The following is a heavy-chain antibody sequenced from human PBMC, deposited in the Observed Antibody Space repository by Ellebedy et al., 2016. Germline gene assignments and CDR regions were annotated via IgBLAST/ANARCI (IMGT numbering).Heavy chain of an antibody. Sequence: SETLSLXXSVSGDSINYYYWSWIRQTPGQGLEWIGYFYYRASPRYNPSFNNRATVSADASKNQLSLRLTSVTAADTAVYFCARVLRQRYNNAIRKSSYYYYAMDVWGQGTTVTVSS. CDR3: ARVLRQRYNNAIRKSSYYYYAMDV. CDR1: GDSINYYY. CDR2: FYYRASP. V-gene: IGHV4-59*01. J-gene: IGHJ6*01. D-gene: IGHD3-10*01.